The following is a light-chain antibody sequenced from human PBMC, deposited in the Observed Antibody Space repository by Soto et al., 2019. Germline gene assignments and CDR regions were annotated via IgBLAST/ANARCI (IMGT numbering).Light chain of an antibody. CDR2: DVS. CDR3: SSYTSSTTPVV. V-gene: IGLV2-14*03. J-gene: IGLJ2*01. Sequence: QSALTQPASVSGSPGQSITISCTGTSSGVGGYNYVSWYQQHPGKAPKLMIYDVSNRPSGVSNRFSGSKSGNTASLTISGLQAEDEADYYCSSYTSSTTPVVLGGGTKATVL. CDR1: SSGVGGYNY.